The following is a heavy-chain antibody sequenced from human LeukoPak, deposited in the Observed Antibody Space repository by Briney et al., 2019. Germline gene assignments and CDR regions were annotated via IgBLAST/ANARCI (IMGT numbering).Heavy chain of an antibody. Sequence: GASVKVSCKASGYTFTSYYMHWVRQAPEQGLEWMGTINPSNSYTNYAQNFQGRVTMTRDTSTSTVYMELSSLRSEDTAVYYCARAYTYGLGCWGQGIPVTVSS. J-gene: IGHJ4*02. CDR1: GYTFTSYY. CDR3: ARAYTYGLGC. D-gene: IGHD5-18*01. CDR2: INPSNSYT. V-gene: IGHV1-46*01.